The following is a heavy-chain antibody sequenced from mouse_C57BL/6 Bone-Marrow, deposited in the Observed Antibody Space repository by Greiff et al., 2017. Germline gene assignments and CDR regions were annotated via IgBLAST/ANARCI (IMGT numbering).Heavy chain of an antibody. Sequence: VQLKESGAELVKPGASVKLSCKASGYTFTEYTIHWVKQRSGQGLEWIGWFYPGSGSIKYNEKFKDKATLTADKSSSTVDMGLSRLTSEDSAVYFCARHEGDYYGFAYWGQGTLVTVSA. CDR3: ARHEGDYYGFAY. D-gene: IGHD1-1*01. CDR1: GYTFTEYT. CDR2: FYPGSGSI. V-gene: IGHV1-62-2*01. J-gene: IGHJ3*01.